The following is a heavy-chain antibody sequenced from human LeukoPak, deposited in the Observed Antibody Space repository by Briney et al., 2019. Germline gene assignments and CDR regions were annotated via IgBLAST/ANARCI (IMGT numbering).Heavy chain of an antibody. CDR1: GGSISSYY. J-gene: IGHJ4*02. CDR2: IYYSGST. D-gene: IGHD4-11*01. V-gene: IGHV4-59*01. Sequence: QTSETLSLTCTVSGGSISSYYWSWIRQPPGKGLEWIGYIYYSGSTNYNPSLKSRVTISVDTSKDQFSLKLSSVTAADTAVYYCARGTTLDYWGQGTLVTVSS. CDR3: ARGTTLDY.